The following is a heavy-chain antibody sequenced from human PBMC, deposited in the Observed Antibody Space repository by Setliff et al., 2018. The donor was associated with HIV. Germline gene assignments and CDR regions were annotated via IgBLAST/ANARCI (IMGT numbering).Heavy chain of an antibody. Sequence: PSETLSLTCTVSGGSITPHYWSWIRQPPGKGLEWIGLIYYGGSTNYSPSLKSRVTISVDSSKNQFSLKLTSVTAADAAIYYCARQFPPYHSGAHYSDLWSQGTLVTVSS. CDR2: IYYGGST. CDR1: GGSITPHY. J-gene: IGHJ5*02. V-gene: IGHV4-59*11. D-gene: IGHD6-19*01. CDR3: ARQFPPYHSGAHYSDL.